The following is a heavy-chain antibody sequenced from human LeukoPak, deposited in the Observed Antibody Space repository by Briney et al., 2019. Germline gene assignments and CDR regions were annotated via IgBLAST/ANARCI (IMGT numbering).Heavy chain of an antibody. D-gene: IGHD3-10*01. CDR3: ATNTDYYGSGSYRLDY. J-gene: IGHJ4*02. CDR1: GFTFSSYS. CDR2: ISCSSSTV. V-gene: IGHV3-48*01. Sequence: PGGSLRLSCAASGFTFSSYSMNWVRQAPGKGREWVSYISCSSSTVYYADSVKGRFTFSRDNAKNSLYLQMNSLRAEDTAVYYCATNTDYYGSGSYRLDYWGQGTLVTVSS.